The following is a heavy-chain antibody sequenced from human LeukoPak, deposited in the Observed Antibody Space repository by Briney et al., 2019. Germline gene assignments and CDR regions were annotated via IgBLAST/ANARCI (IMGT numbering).Heavy chain of an antibody. D-gene: IGHD6-19*01. J-gene: IGHJ4*02. CDR3: AKTAVAGKTYYFDY. Sequence: PGRSLRLSCAASGFTFDDYAMHWVRQAPGKGLEWVSGISWNSGSIGYADSVKGRFTISRDNAKNSLYLQMNSLRAEDTALYYCAKTAVAGKTYYFDYWGQGTLVTVSS. V-gene: IGHV3-9*01. CDR1: GFTFDDYA. CDR2: ISWNSGSI.